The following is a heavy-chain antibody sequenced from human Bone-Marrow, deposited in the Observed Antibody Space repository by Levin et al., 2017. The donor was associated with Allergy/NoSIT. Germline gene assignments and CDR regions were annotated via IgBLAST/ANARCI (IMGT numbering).Heavy chain of an antibody. CDR1: GGSISSSYHY. Sequence: KTSETLSLTCTVSGGSISSSYHYWDWIRQPPGKGLEWIGNIYYTGSTYCNPSLKSRVTISVDTSKNQFSLKLSSVSAADTAVYYCAKSRGGDSTYYYYYGMDVWGQGTTVTVSS. V-gene: IGHV4-39*01. CDR3: AKSRGGDSTYYYYYGMDV. J-gene: IGHJ6*02. CDR2: IYYTGST. D-gene: IGHD2-21*01.